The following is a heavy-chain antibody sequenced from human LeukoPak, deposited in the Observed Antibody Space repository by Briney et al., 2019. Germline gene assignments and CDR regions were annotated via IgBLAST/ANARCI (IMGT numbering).Heavy chain of an antibody. D-gene: IGHD7-27*01. CDR1: GRSISSYY. CDR2: IYYSGST. CDR3: ARHGLGAFDI. J-gene: IGHJ3*02. V-gene: IGHV4-59*08. Sequence: SETLSLTCTVAGRSISSYYWSLIRQPPGKGLEWIGYIYYSGSTNYNPSLKSRVTISVDTSKNQFSLKLSSVTAADTAVYYCARHGLGAFDIWGQGTMVTVSS.